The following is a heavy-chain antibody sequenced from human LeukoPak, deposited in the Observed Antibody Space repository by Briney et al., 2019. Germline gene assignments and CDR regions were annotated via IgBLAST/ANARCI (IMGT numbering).Heavy chain of an antibody. Sequence: GGSLRLSCAASGFTFSSYAMHWVRQAPGKGLEWVAVISYDGSNKYYADSVKGRFTISRDNSKNTLYLQMNSLRAEDTAVYYCAREAIVVPAAPAYDAFDIWGQGTMVTVSS. V-gene: IGHV3-30-3*01. CDR1: GFTFSSYA. D-gene: IGHD2-2*01. J-gene: IGHJ3*02. CDR3: AREAIVVPAAPAYDAFDI. CDR2: ISYDGSNK.